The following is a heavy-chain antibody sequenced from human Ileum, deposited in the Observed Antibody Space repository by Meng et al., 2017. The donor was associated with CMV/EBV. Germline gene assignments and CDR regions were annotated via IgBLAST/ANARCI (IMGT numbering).Heavy chain of an antibody. CDR1: GFSFSGYT. D-gene: IGHD2-8*02. CDR2: INRDSGYT. V-gene: IGHV1-2*02. Sequence: QAGAEGRKPGASGKVSCKASGFSFSGYTFHWVRQAPGQGLEWLGAINRDSGYTLYHQEFQGRVTMTSDASIRTVFMELKSLTSDDTGVYFCVRDISGPANCWGQGTLVTVSS. J-gene: IGHJ4*02. CDR3: VRDISGPANC.